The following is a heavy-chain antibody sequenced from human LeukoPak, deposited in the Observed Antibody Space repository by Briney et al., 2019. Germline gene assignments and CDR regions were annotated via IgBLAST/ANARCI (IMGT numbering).Heavy chain of an antibody. CDR1: GGSISSYY. CDR2: IRASGST. Sequence: SETLSLTCTVSGGSISSYYWTWIRQPAGKGPEWIGRIRASGSTNYNPSLKSRVNMSVDTSKNQFSLRLNSVTAADTAVYYCARVTDTRYNWFDPWGQGTLVTVSS. V-gene: IGHV4-4*07. D-gene: IGHD2-21*02. J-gene: IGHJ5*02. CDR3: ARVTDTRYNWFDP.